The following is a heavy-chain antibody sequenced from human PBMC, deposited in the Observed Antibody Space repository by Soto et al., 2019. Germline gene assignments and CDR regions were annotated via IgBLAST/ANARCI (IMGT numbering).Heavy chain of an antibody. CDR1: GYTFTSYG. D-gene: IGHD1-26*01. Sequence: ASVKVSCKASGYTFTSYGISWVRQAPGQGLEWMGWISAYNGNTNYAQKLQGRVTMTTDTSTSTAYMELRSLRSDDTAVYYCARDGEPLDYYYYMDVWGKGTTVTVSS. CDR2: ISAYNGNT. J-gene: IGHJ6*03. CDR3: ARDGEPLDYYYYMDV. V-gene: IGHV1-18*01.